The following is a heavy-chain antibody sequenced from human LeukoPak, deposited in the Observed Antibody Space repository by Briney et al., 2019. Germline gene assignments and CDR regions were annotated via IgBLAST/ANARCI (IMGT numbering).Heavy chain of an antibody. J-gene: IGHJ4*02. Sequence: PGGSLRLSCAASGFTFSSYAMSWVRQVPGKGLEWVSVISGSGDNTYYADSVKGRFTISRDNSKNMLYLQMNSLRAEDTALYYCARKYSGTNPFDYWGQGTLVTVSS. D-gene: IGHD1-26*01. CDR1: GFTFSSYA. V-gene: IGHV3-23*01. CDR2: ISGSGDNT. CDR3: ARKYSGTNPFDY.